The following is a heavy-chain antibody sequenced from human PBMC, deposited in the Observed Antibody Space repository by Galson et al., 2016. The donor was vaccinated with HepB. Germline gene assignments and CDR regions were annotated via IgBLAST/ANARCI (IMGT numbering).Heavy chain of an antibody. CDR2: TRGSGTGT. V-gene: IGHV3-23*01. Sequence: SLRLSCAASGFTLTTYTMSWVRQAPGKGLEWVSSTRGSGTGTHYANSVKGRFTISRDNSQNTLYLQINSLRVEDTAVYYCADNRTTGYSIGWGGAFDLWGQGTMVTVSS. CDR1: GFTLTTYT. D-gene: IGHD6-19*01. CDR3: ADNRTTGYSIGWGGAFDL. J-gene: IGHJ3*01.